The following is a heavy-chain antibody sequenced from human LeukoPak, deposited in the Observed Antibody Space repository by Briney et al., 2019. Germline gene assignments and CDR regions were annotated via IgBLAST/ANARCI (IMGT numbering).Heavy chain of an antibody. D-gene: IGHD2-21*02. CDR3: ARAGNCGGDCYVDY. V-gene: IGHV4-39*07. CDR2: IYYSGST. J-gene: IGHJ4*02. Sequence: SETLSLTCTVSGGSISSSSYYWGWIRQPPGKGLEWIGSIYYSGSTNYNPSLKSRVTISVDSSKNQFSLKLSSVTAADTAVYYCARAGNCGGDCYVDYWGQGTLVTVSS. CDR1: GGSISSSSYY.